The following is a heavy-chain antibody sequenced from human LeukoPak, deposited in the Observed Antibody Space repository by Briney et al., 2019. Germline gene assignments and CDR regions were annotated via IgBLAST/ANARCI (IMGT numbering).Heavy chain of an antibody. D-gene: IGHD6-19*01. CDR2: IYGGGTT. CDR1: GFTVSTNF. Sequence: GGSLRLFCAASGFTVSTNFMGWVRQAPGEGLEWGSVIYGGGTTYYADSVKGRFPISRDTSKNTLYLQINSLSAEDTAVYYCATWPGGWYGEDSWGQGTLVTASS. V-gene: IGHV3-53*01. CDR3: ATWPGGWYGEDS. J-gene: IGHJ4*02.